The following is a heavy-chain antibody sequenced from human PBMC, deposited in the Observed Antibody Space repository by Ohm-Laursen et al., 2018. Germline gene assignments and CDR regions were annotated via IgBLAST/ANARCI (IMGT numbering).Heavy chain of an antibody. D-gene: IGHD5-18*01. CDR3: TRVNPAMGTLYFDY. Sequence: SLRLSCAASGFTFGDYAMNWVRQAPGKGLEWVGFIRSKAYGGTTEYAASVKGRFTTSRDDSKSIAYLQMNSLKTEDTAVYYCTRVNPAMGTLYFDYWGQGTLVTVSS. J-gene: IGHJ4*02. V-gene: IGHV3-49*04. CDR2: IRSKAYGGTT. CDR1: GFTFGDYA.